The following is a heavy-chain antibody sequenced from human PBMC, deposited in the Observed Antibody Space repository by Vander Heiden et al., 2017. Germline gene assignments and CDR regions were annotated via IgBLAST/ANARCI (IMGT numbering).Heavy chain of an antibody. CDR1: GFSLSDYG. J-gene: IGHJ6*03. Sequence: EVQLVESGGGVVRPGGSLRLSFVASGFSLSDYGMSWVRQVPGKGLEWVSGLNWNGGNTNYADSVEGRFTISRDNAKNSLYLHMNSLRAEDTALYYCARDLGNYYFGSGNYHPAPMDVWGEGTTVIVSS. D-gene: IGHD3-10*01. CDR3: ARDLGNYYFGSGNYHPAPMDV. CDR2: LNWNGGNT. V-gene: IGHV3-20*03.